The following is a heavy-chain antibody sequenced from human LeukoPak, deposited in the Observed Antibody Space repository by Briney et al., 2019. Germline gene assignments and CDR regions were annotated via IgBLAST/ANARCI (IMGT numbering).Heavy chain of an antibody. Sequence: GGSLKLSCAASGFTFNSYWMSWVRQAPGKGLEWVANIKQDGSEKYYVDSVKGQFTISRDNAKNSLYLQMNGLRADDTALYYCTRDAFQSGPWTYRFDYWGQGTLVTVSS. D-gene: IGHD3-16*02. V-gene: IGHV3-7*03. CDR1: GFTFNSYW. J-gene: IGHJ4*02. CDR2: IKQDGSEK. CDR3: TRDAFQSGPWTYRFDY.